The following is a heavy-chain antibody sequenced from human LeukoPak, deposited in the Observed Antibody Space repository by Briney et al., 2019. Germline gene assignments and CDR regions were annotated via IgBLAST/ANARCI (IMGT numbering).Heavy chain of an antibody. CDR2: IYYSGST. Sequence: SETLSLTCTVSGGSISSYYWSWIRQPSGKGLEWIGYIYYSGSTNYNPSLKSRVTISVDTSKNQFSLKLSSVTAADTAVYYCASRRAAGPYNWFDPWGQGTLVTVSS. D-gene: IGHD6-13*01. CDR1: GGSISSYY. V-gene: IGHV4-59*01. CDR3: ASRRAAGPYNWFDP. J-gene: IGHJ5*02.